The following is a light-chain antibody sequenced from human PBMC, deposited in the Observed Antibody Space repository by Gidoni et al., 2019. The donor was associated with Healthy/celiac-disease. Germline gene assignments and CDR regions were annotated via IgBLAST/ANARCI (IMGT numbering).Light chain of an antibody. CDR3: QQYNSYSGMCS. CDR1: QSISSW. Sequence: DIQMTQSPSTLSASVGDRGTITCRASQSISSWLAWYQQKPGKAPKLLIYKASSLESGVPSRFSGSGSGTEFTLTISSLQPDDFATYYCQQYNSYSGMCSFGQWTKLEIK. V-gene: IGKV1-5*03. J-gene: IGKJ2*04. CDR2: KAS.